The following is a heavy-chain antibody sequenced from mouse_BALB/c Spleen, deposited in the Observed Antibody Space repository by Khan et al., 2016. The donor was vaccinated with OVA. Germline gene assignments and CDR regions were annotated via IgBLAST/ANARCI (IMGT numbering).Heavy chain of an antibody. Sequence: QVQLQQSGAELVKPGASVKLSCKASGYTFTSYYMYWVKQRPGQGPEWIGEINPSDGDTNFNEKFKSKATLTADKSSSTAYMQLSSLTSGDSAVYYCTRSGYGTFAYWGQGTLVTVSA. CDR2: INPSDGDT. V-gene: IGHV1S81*02. CDR3: TRSGYGTFAY. D-gene: IGHD2-1*01. J-gene: IGHJ3*01. CDR1: GYTFTSYY.